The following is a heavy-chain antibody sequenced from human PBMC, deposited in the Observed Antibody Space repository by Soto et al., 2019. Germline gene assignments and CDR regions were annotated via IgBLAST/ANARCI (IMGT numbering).Heavy chain of an antibody. Sequence: ASVKVSCKASGYTFTIYGISWGRQAPGQGLEWMGWISAYNGDTNYAQKLQGRVTMTTDTSTSTAYMELRSLRSDDTAVYYCARDVGRLTYYYDSSGYQDFDYWGQGTLVTV. CDR2: ISAYNGDT. CDR1: GYTFTIYG. J-gene: IGHJ4*02. D-gene: IGHD3-22*01. V-gene: IGHV1-18*01. CDR3: ARDVGRLTYYYDSSGYQDFDY.